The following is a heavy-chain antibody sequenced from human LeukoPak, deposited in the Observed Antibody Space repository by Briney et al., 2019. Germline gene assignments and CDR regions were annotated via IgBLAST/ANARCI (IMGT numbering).Heavy chain of an antibody. CDR1: GFTFSSYW. Sequence: GGSLRLSCAASGFTFSSYWMHWVRQAPGKGLVWVSRINTDGSSTSYADSVKGRFTISRDNAKNSLYLQMNSLRAEDTAVYYCARVGVGVYSSSGHGYFDLWGRGTLVTVSS. CDR2: INTDGSST. J-gene: IGHJ2*01. V-gene: IGHV3-74*01. D-gene: IGHD6-13*01. CDR3: ARVGVGVYSSSGHGYFDL.